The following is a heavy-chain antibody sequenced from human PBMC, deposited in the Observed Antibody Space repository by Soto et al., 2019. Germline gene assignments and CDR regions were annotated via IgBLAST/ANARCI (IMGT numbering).Heavy chain of an antibody. J-gene: IGHJ3*02. CDR2: IKSKTDGGTT. D-gene: IGHD3-10*01. CDR1: GFTFSNAW. Sequence: GGSLRLSCAASGFTFSNAWMSWVRQAPGKGLEWVGRIKSKTDGGTTDYAAPVKGRFTISRDDSKNTLYLQMNSLKTEDTAVYYCTTDYYGSGIGAFDIWGQGTMVTVSS. V-gene: IGHV3-15*01. CDR3: TTDYYGSGIGAFDI.